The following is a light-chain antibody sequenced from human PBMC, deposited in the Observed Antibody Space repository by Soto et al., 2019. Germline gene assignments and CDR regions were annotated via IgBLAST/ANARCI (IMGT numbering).Light chain of an antibody. CDR2: EVT. CDR3: CFYGFSITF. CDR1: DRDVGTYNL. Sequence: QSALTQPASVSGSPGQSITISCTGTDRDVGTYNLVSWYQHHPGKAPKLIIYEVTKRPSGVSHRFSGSKSGNAASLTISGLQAEDEANYYCCFYGFSITFFGGGTKLTVL. J-gene: IGLJ2*01. V-gene: IGLV2-23*02.